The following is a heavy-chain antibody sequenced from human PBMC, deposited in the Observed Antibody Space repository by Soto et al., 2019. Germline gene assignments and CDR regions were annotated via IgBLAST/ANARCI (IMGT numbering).Heavy chain of an antibody. Sequence: QVQLVESGGGVVQPGRSLRLSCAASGFTFSSYGMHWVRQAPGKGLEWVAVISYDGSNKYYADSVKGRFTISRDNSKNTLYLQMNSLRAEDTDVYYCAKGSSWWRNYFDYWGQGTLVTVSS. CDR1: GFTFSSYG. D-gene: IGHD6-13*01. CDR3: AKGSSWWRNYFDY. J-gene: IGHJ4*02. CDR2: ISYDGSNK. V-gene: IGHV3-30*18.